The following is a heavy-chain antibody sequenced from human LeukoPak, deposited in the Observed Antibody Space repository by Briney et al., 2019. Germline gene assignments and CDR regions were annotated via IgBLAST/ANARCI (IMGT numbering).Heavy chain of an antibody. J-gene: IGHJ5*02. CDR2: INTNTGNP. CDR3: ARVVQDIVVDLDNWFDP. Sequence: GASVKVSCKASGYTFTSYAMNWVRQAPGQGLEWMEWINTNTGNPTYAQGFTGRFVFSLDTSVSTAYLQISSLKAEDTAVYYCARVVQDIVVDLDNWFDPWGQGTLVTVSS. CDR1: GYTFTSYA. V-gene: IGHV7-4-1*02. D-gene: IGHD2-2*01.